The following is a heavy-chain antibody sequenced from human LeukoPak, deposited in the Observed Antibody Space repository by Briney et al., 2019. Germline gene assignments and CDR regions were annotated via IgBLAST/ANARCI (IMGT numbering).Heavy chain of an antibody. CDR2: IRYDGSNT. CDR1: GFTFSSYG. D-gene: IGHD2-15*01. CDR3: AKPRSLNMVGGAVDY. J-gene: IGHJ4*02. Sequence: GGSLRLSCAASGFTFSSYGIHWVRQAPGKGLEWVAFIRYDGSNTYYADSVKGRFTFSRDNSMNTLYLQMNSLRAEDTAVYYCAKPRSLNMVGGAVDYWGQGTLVTVSS. V-gene: IGHV3-30*02.